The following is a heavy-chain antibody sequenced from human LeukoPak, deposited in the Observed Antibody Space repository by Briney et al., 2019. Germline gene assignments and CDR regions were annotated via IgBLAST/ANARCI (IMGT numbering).Heavy chain of an antibody. CDR1: GFTFSSYW. J-gene: IGHJ3*02. Sequence: GGSLRLSCAASGFTFSSYWMSWVRQAPGKGLEWVANIKQDGSEKYYVDSVKGRFTISRDSAKNSLYLQMNSLRAEDTAVYYCARGLGSGRHAFDIWGQGTMVTVSS. V-gene: IGHV3-7*01. D-gene: IGHD3-10*01. CDR2: IKQDGSEK. CDR3: ARGLGSGRHAFDI.